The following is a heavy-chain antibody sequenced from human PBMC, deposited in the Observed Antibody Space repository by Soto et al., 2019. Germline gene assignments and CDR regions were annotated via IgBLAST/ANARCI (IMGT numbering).Heavy chain of an antibody. CDR2: MNPNSGNT. J-gene: IGHJ5*02. V-gene: IGHV1-8*01. CDR1: GYSFSDYD. Sequence: QVQLVQSGAEVKKPGASVKVSCKASGYSFSDYDINWVRQATGQGPEWMGWMNPNSGNTGYAQKFKCRVTMTRNTSINTAYMELSSLGSEDTAVYYCARDNRYNWNDEGWFDPWGQGTLVTVSS. CDR3: ARDNRYNWNDEGWFDP. D-gene: IGHD1-20*01.